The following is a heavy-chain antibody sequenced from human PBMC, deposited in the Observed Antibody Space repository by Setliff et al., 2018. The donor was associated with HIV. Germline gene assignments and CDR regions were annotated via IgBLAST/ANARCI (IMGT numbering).Heavy chain of an antibody. J-gene: IGHJ4*02. CDR2: IYYSGST. D-gene: IGHD3-9*01. CDR3: ARGEPVDILTGYFDY. CDR1: GVSITSHY. Sequence: SETLSLTCTVSGVSITSHYWNWIRQSPGKGLEWIGYIYYSGSTNYNPSLKSRVTISVDTSKNQFSLKLSSVTAADTAVYYCARGEPVDILTGYFDYWGQGTLVTVSS. V-gene: IGHV4-59*11.